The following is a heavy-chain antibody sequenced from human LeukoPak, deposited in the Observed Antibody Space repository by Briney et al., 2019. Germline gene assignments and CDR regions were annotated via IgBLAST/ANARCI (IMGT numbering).Heavy chain of an antibody. D-gene: IGHD3-22*01. CDR1: GGSISSYY. CDR2: IYYSGST. V-gene: IGHV4-59*01. Sequence: SETLSLTCTVSGGSISSYYWSWIRKPPGKGLEWIGYIYYSGSTNYNPSLKSRVTISVDTSKNQFSLKLSSVTAADTAVYYCARDKGDYYDSSGYYPSDAFDIWGQGTMVTVSS. CDR3: ARDKGDYYDSSGYYPSDAFDI. J-gene: IGHJ3*02.